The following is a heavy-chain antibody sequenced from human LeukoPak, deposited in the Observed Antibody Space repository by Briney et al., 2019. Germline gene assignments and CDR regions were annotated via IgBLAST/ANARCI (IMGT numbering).Heavy chain of an antibody. V-gene: IGHV1-46*01. CDR2: INPSGGST. CDR1: GHTFTGYY. J-gene: IGHJ3*02. CDR3: ARDTWIQLWFPILTYSNAFDI. D-gene: IGHD5-18*01. Sequence: AASVKVSCKASGHTFTGYYMHWVRQAPGQGLEWMGWINPSGGSTSYAQKFQGRVTMTRDMSTSTVYMELSSLRSEDTAVYYCARDTWIQLWFPILTYSNAFDIWGQGTMVTVSS.